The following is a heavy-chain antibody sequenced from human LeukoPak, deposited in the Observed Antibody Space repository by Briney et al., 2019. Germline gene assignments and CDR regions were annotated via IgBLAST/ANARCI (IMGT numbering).Heavy chain of an antibody. V-gene: IGHV3-23*01. CDR2: MTGSGDSA. CDR3: AKEKWDC. J-gene: IGHJ4*02. D-gene: IGHD1-26*01. CDR1: GFTFSSSV. Sequence: PGGSLRLSCAASGFTFSSSVMSWVRQAPGKGLEWVSTMTGSGDSAYYADSVKGRFTISRDNSKNTLYLQMHSLRAEDTAVYYCAKEKWDCWGQGTLVTVSS.